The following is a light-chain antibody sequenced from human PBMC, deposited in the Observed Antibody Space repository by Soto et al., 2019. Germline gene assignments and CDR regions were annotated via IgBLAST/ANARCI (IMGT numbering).Light chain of an antibody. CDR3: SSYAGNNNFVV. CDR1: SSDVGAYKY. CDR2: EVT. V-gene: IGLV2-8*01. J-gene: IGLJ2*01. Sequence: QSALTQPPSASGSPGQSVTISCTGTSSDVGAYKYVSWYQQHSGKAPKLMIYEVTKRPSGVPGRFSGSKSGNTASLTVSGLQAEDEADYYCSSYAGNNNFVVFGGGTKVTVL.